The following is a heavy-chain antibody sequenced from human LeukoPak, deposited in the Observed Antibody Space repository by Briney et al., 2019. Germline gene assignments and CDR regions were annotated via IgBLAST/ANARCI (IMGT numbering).Heavy chain of an antibody. Sequence: ASVKVSCKASGYTFTGYYMHWVRQAPGQGLEWMGWINPNSGSTNYAQKFQGRVTMTRDTSISTAYMELSRLRSDDTAVYYCASEYCSSTSCYSTLRDYYYGMDVWGQGTTVTVSS. J-gene: IGHJ6*02. CDR2: INPNSGST. CDR1: GYTFTGYY. CDR3: ASEYCSSTSCYSTLRDYYYGMDV. V-gene: IGHV1-2*02. D-gene: IGHD2-2*02.